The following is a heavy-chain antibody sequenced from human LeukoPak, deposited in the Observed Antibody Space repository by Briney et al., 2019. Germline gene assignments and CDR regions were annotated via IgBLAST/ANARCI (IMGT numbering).Heavy chain of an antibody. CDR2: INPNRGGT. V-gene: IGHV1-2*02. CDR3: AIPDCSGGSCYSFLPE. CDR1: GYTFTGYY. D-gene: IGHD2-15*01. Sequence: ASVKVSCKASGYTFTGYYMHWVRQAPGQGLEWMGWINPNRGGTNYAQKFQGRVTMTRDTSISTAYMELSRLRSDDTAVYYCAIPDCSGGSCYSFLPEWGQGTLVTVSS. J-gene: IGHJ4*02.